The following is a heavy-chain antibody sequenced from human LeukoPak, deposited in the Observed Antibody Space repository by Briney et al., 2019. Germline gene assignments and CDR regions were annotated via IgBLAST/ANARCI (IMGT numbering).Heavy chain of an antibody. D-gene: IGHD2-2*02. J-gene: IGHJ6*03. CDR2: IRFDGRSK. V-gene: IGHV3-30*02. Sequence: GGSLRLSCAASGFTFSHHGMHWVRQAPGKGLEWVAFIRFDGRSKYYADSVKGRFTISRDNSKNTLYLQMNSLRAEDTAVYYCARTPRGGTSCYICYYYYYMDVWGKGTTVTVSS. CDR1: GFTFSHHG. CDR3: ARTPRGGTSCYICYYYYYMDV.